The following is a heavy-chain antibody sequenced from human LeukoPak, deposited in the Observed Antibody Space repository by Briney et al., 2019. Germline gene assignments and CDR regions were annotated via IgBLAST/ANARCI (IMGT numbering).Heavy chain of an antibody. CDR1: GFTFSSYH. CDR3: ARRATTERGHSYGLDY. CDR2: ISTSRNYI. V-gene: IGHV3-21*01. Sequence: GGSLRLPCVVSGFTFSSYHMNWVRQAPGKGLEWVSSISTSRNYIYYADSVTGRFTISRDNAKNSLYLQMNSLRAEDTAVYYCARRATTERGHSYGLDYWGQGTLVTVSS. J-gene: IGHJ4*02. D-gene: IGHD5-18*01.